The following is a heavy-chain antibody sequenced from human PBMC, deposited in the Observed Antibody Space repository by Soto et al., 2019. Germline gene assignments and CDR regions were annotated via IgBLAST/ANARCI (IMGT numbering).Heavy chain of an antibody. Sequence: GGSLRLSCAVSGFAFRSSPMSWVRRAPGKGLEWVSGINGGDDSEHYVDSVRGRFTIIRDNSKNLLLLQMNSLRVEDTAIYYCTKDSHGGIISPTHDQWGQETQFT. J-gene: IGHJ4*02. CDR3: TKDSHGGIISPTHDQ. V-gene: IGHV3-23*01. CDR1: GFAFRSSP. CDR2: INGGDDSE. D-gene: IGHD3-16*01.